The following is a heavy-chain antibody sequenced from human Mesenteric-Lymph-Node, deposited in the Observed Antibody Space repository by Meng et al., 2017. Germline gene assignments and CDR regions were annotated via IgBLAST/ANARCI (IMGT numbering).Heavy chain of an antibody. J-gene: IGHJ4*02. D-gene: IGHD6-13*01. CDR2: ISGSGGST. Sequence: GEPLKISCAASGSTFSSYALSWVRQAPGKGLEWVSAISGSGGSTYYAASVKGRFTISRDNSKNTLYLQMNSLRAEGTPVYYCAKDAVWQQLEYFDYWGQGTLVTVSS. CDR1: GSTFSSYA. CDR3: AKDAVWQQLEYFDY. V-gene: IGHV3-23*01.